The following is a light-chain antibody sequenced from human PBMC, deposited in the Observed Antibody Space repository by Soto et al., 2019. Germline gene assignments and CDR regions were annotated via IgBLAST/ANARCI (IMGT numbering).Light chain of an antibody. Sequence: DIQMTQSPSTLSGSVGDRVTITCRASQTISSWLAWYQQKPGKAPKLLIYKASTLENGVPARFSGSRSGPEFSLTISSLQPDDFATYYCQQYYSYWTFGQGTKVDIK. CDR3: QQYYSYWT. CDR2: KAS. CDR1: QTISSW. V-gene: IGKV1-5*03. J-gene: IGKJ1*01.